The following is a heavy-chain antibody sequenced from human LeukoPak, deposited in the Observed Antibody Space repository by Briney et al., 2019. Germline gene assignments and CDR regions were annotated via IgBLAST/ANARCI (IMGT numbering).Heavy chain of an antibody. V-gene: IGHV4-61*01. CDR3: ARAATVVTNLDY. D-gene: IGHD4-23*01. J-gene: IGHJ4*02. CDR2: IYYSGST. CDR1: DGSVSSGSYY. Sequence: SETLSLTCTVSDGSVSSGSYYWSWIRQPPGKGLEWIGYIYYSGSTNYNPSLKSRVTISVDTSKNQFSLKLSSVTAADTAVYYCARAATVVTNLDYWGQGTLVTVSS.